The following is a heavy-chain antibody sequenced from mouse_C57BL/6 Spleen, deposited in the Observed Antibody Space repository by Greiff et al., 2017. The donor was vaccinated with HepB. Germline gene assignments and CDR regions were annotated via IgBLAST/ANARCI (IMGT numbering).Heavy chain of an antibody. Sequence: QVQLQQSGPELVKPGASVKISCKASGYAFSSSWMNWVKQRPGKGLEWIGRIYPGDGDTNYNGKFKGKATLTADKSSSTAYMQLSSLTSEDSAVYFCARGELRPLDYWGQGTTLTVSS. J-gene: IGHJ2*01. CDR2: IYPGDGDT. D-gene: IGHD1-2*01. CDR1: GYAFSSSW. V-gene: IGHV1-82*01. CDR3: ARGELRPLDY.